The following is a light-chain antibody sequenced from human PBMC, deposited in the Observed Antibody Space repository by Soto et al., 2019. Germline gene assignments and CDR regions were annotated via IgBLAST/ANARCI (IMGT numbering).Light chain of an antibody. CDR3: CSYAGSNTYV. CDR2: EGS. Sequence: QSALTQPASVSGSPGQSITISCTGTSSDVGNYNLVSWYQQHPGKAPKLMIYEGSKRPSGVSHRFSGFKSGNTASLTISGLQAEDEADYHCCSYAGSNTYVFVTGTKVTVL. V-gene: IGLV2-23*01. CDR1: SSDVGNYNL. J-gene: IGLJ1*01.